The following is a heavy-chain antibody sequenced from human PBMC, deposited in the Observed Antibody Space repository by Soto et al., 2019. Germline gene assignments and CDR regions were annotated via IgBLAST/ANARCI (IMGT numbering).Heavy chain of an antibody. CDR2: IYYSRSA. CDR1: PSSISSYY. CDR3: ACRKPPLRGMEM. J-gene: IGHJ6*02. V-gene: IGHV4-59*01. Sequence: SVTLSLTCTLSPSSISSYYWSWIRAHSWKGLEWVGYIYYSRSADFVPVPEGRVTLSGGMSKNLVSLKLSSVHPADTAVYYCACRKPPLRGMEMLGQGAT.